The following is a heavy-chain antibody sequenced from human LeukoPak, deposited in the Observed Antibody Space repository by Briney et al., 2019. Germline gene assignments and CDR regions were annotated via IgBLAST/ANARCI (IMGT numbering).Heavy chain of an antibody. CDR3: ARDKDAYFLFDY. Sequence: GGSLRLSCAASGFTFSNHNMIWVRQAPGKGLEWISYISHSSGTVYYADSVKGRFTISRDNAKNSLYLQMNSLRAEDTAVYHCARDKDAYFLFDYWGQGTLVTVSS. J-gene: IGHJ4*02. D-gene: IGHD5-24*01. CDR1: GFTFSNHN. CDR2: ISHSSGTV. V-gene: IGHV3-48*04.